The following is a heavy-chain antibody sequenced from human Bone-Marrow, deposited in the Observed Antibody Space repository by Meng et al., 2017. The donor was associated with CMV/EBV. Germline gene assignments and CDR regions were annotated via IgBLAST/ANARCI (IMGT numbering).Heavy chain of an antibody. CDR3: ARATPNYDFWSGLGNWFDP. CDR1: GDSIGSGGFY. Sequence: SETLSLTCTVSGDSIGSGGFYWSWIRQHPGKGLEYIGNIYYTGSTYYNPSLKSRVAISVDTSKNQFSLKLSSVTAADTAVYYCARATPNYDFWSGLGNWFDPWGQGTLVTVSS. J-gene: IGHJ5*02. CDR2: IYYTGST. V-gene: IGHV4-31*03. D-gene: IGHD3-3*01.